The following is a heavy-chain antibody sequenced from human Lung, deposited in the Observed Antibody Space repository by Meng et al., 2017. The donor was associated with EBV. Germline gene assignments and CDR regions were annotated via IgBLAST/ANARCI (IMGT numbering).Heavy chain of an antibody. Sequence: QVQMVQSGTEVKKPGASVKVSCKASGYTFTRHGISWVRQAPGQGLEWMGGIIPILGIANYAQKFQGRVTITADKSTSTAYMELSSLRSEDTAVYYCARERPGGMATTPYFDYWGQGTLVTVSS. J-gene: IGHJ4*02. CDR3: ARERPGGMATTPYFDY. V-gene: IGHV1-69*10. CDR2: IIPILGIA. CDR1: GYTFTRHG. D-gene: IGHD5-24*01.